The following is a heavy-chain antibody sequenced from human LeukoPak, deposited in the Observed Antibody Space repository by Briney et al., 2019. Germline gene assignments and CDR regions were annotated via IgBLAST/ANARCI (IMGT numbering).Heavy chain of an antibody. CDR1: GFTFSSYE. Sequence: GGSLRLSCAASGFTFSSYEMNWVRQAPGKGLEWVSYISSGGSTIYYADSVKGRFTISRDNAKNSLYLQMNSLRAEDTAVCYCARDSSYGGAPVWGQGTLVTVSS. CDR2: ISSGGSTI. D-gene: IGHD2-21*01. CDR3: ARDSSYGGAPV. J-gene: IGHJ4*02. V-gene: IGHV3-48*03.